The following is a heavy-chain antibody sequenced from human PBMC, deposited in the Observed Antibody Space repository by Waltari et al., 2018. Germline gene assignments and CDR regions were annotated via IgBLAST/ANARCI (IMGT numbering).Heavy chain of an antibody. D-gene: IGHD6-13*01. CDR1: GGSISSYY. CDR2: IYTSGST. V-gene: IGHV4-4*07. CDR3: ARDGQQQLVRYYYYYYMDV. Sequence: QVQLQESGPGLVKPSETLSLTCTVSGGSISSYYWSWIRQPAGQGLEWIGRIYTSGSTNYNPSLKSRVTMSVDTSKNQFSLKLSSVTAADTAVYYCARDGQQQLVRYYYYYYMDVWGKGTTVTVSS. J-gene: IGHJ6*03.